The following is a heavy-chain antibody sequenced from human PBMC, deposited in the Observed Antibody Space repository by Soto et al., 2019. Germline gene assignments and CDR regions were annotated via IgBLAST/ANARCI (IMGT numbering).Heavy chain of an antibody. J-gene: IGHJ5*02. CDR1: GGSISSYY. V-gene: IGHV4-59*08. Sequence: PSETLSLTCTVSGGSISSYYWSWIRQPPGKGLEWIGYIYYSGSTNYNPSLKSRVTISVDTSKNQFSLKLSSVTAADTAVYYCARHWGSKNDRANWFDPWGQGTLVTV. CDR2: IYYSGST. D-gene: IGHD3-16*01. CDR3: ARHWGSKNDRANWFDP.